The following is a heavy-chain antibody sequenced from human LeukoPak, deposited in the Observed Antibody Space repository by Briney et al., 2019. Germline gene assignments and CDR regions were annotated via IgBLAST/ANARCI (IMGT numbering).Heavy chain of an antibody. J-gene: IGHJ4*02. CDR1: GGSISSSSYY. Sequence: SETLSLTCTVSGGSISSSSYYWGWIRQPPGKGLEWIGSMHYSGSTYYNPSLKSRVTMSVDTSKNQFSLNLNSVTAADTAVYFCARGSYSYGNAFDYWAREPWSPSPQ. CDR2: MHYSGST. D-gene: IGHD5-18*01. CDR3: ARGSYSYGNAFDY. V-gene: IGHV4-39*07.